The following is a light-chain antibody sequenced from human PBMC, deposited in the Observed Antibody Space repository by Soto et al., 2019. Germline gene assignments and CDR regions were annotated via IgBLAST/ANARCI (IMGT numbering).Light chain of an antibody. Sequence: EIVLTQSPATLSFSPGERATLSCRASQSVSSYLAWYQQKPGQAPRLLIYDVSNRATGIPARFSGSGSGTDFTLTISSLEPADFAVYYCQQRSNWPPLTFGGGTKVDIK. V-gene: IGKV3-11*01. CDR3: QQRSNWPPLT. CDR1: QSVSSY. CDR2: DVS. J-gene: IGKJ4*01.